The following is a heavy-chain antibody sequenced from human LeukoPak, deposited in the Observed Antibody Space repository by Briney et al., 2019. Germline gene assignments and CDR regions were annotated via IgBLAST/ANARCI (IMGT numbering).Heavy chain of an antibody. CDR3: ARGDSGLNYYYYYYMDV. Sequence: EASVKVSCKASGYTFTGYYMHWVRQAPGQGLEWMGWINPNSGGTNYAQKFQGRVIMTRDTSISTAYMELSRLRSDDTAVYYCARGDSGLNYYYYYYMDVWGKGTTVTIFS. CDR1: GYTFTGYY. J-gene: IGHJ6*03. V-gene: IGHV1-2*02. D-gene: IGHD4-17*01. CDR2: INPNSGGT.